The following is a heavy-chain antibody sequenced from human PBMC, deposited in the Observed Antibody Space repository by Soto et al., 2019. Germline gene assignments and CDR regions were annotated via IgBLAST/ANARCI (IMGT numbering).Heavy chain of an antibody. CDR1: GGSINNNDYY. J-gene: IGHJ2*01. Sequence: QLQESGPGLVKPSQTLSLTCTVSGGSINNNDYYWSWIRQTPGKGLEWIGYVYYSGSTDYIPSLKSRLSMSIDKSKYQFTLKLNSVTAADMATYYCPRMSYFYDKWYFDLWGRGTLVTVSS. D-gene: IGHD3-22*01. CDR3: PRMSYFYDKWYFDL. CDR2: VYYSGST. V-gene: IGHV4-30-4*01.